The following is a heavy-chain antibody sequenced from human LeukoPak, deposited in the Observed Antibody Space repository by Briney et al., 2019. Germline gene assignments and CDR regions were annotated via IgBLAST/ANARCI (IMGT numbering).Heavy chain of an antibody. J-gene: IGHJ4*02. V-gene: IGHV4-61*01. D-gene: IGHD5-18*01. Sequence: SETLSLTCDVSGVSINTCCYYWAWIRQPPGKGLEWIGYKYYSGSTRYNSSLRSRLTISLDTSKNQFSLRLTSVTAADTAVYYCARGRSYGFDFDSWGPGTLVIVSS. CDR1: GVSINTCCYY. CDR3: ARGRSYGFDFDS. CDR2: KYYSGST.